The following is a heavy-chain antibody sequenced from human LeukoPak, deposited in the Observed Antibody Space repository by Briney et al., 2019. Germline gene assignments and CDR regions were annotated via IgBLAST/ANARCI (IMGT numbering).Heavy chain of an antibody. J-gene: IGHJ5*02. CDR1: GGSISSYY. Sequence: SETLSLTCTVSGGSISSYYWSWIRQPPGKGLEWIGYIYYSGSTNYNPSLKSRVTISVDTSKNQFSLKLSSVTAADTAVYYCARVDENCSSTSCYFGWFDPWGQGTLVTVSS. V-gene: IGHV4-59*01. CDR2: IYYSGST. CDR3: ARVDENCSSTSCYFGWFDP. D-gene: IGHD2-2*01.